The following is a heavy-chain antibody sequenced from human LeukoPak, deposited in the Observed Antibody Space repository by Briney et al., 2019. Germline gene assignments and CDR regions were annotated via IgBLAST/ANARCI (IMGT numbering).Heavy chain of an antibody. V-gene: IGHV1-69*05. J-gene: IGHJ4*02. D-gene: IGHD1-26*01. CDR3: AVPQWELLGGNFDY. Sequence: SVKVSCKASGGTFSSYAISWVRQAPGQGLEWMGGIIPIFGTANYAQKFQGRVTITTDESTSTAYMELSSLRSEDTAVYYCAVPQWELLGGNFDYWGQGTLVTVSS. CDR1: GGTFSSYA. CDR2: IIPIFGTA.